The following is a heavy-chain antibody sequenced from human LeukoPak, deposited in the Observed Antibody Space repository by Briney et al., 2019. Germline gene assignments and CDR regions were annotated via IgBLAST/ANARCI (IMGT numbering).Heavy chain of an antibody. CDR1: GYSFTSYW. J-gene: IGHJ5*02. V-gene: IGHV5-10-1*01. D-gene: IGHD2-2*01. Sequence: ESLRISCKGSGYSFTSYWISWVRQMPGKGLEWMGRIDPSDSYTNYSPSFQGHVTISADKSISTAYLQWSSLKASDTAMYYCARTHCSSTSCYEGDNWFDPWGQGTLVTVSS. CDR3: ARTHCSSTSCYEGDNWFDP. CDR2: IDPSDSYT.